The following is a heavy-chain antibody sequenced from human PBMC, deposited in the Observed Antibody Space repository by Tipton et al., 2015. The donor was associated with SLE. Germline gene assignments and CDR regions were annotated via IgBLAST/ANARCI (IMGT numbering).Heavy chain of an antibody. J-gene: IGHJ4*02. D-gene: IGHD4-17*01. CDR1: GGSISSYY. CDR3: ARSLPPTVTY. V-gene: IGHV4-59*08. CDR2: IYYSGSTNYSGST. Sequence: TLSLTCTVSGGSISSYYWSWIRQPPGKGLEWIGYIYYSGSTNYSGSTNYNPSLKSRVTISLDTSKSQFPLKLSSVTAADTAIYYCARSLPPTVTYWGQGTLVTVSS.